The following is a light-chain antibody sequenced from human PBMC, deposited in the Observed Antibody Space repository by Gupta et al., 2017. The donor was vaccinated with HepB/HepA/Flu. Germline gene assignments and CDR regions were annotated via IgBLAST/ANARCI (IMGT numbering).Light chain of an antibody. CDR1: RSDVGSYNL. Sequence: SALTQPASVSGSPGQSITISCTGTRSDVGSYNLVSWYQQHPGKAPKLMIYEVNKWTSGVYNRFSDSKSGKTASLTISVLQAEDEADYYCCSYASTTVVCGGGTKLTVL. J-gene: IGLJ2*01. V-gene: IGLV2-23*02. CDR2: EVN. CDR3: CSYASTTVV.